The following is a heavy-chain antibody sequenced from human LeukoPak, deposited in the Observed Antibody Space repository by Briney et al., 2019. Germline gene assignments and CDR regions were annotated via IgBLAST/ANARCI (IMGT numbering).Heavy chain of an antibody. V-gene: IGHV5-51*01. D-gene: IGHD6-13*01. CDR2: IYPGDSDT. J-gene: IGHJ4*02. CDR3: VRFGLTSSLDY. CDR1: GYSFSNSW. Sequence: GESLKISCKGSGYSFSNSWIGWVRQMPGKGLEWMGIIYPGDSDTRYSPSFQGQVTISADKSISTAYLQWNSLKASDTAIYYCVRFGLTSSLDYWGQGTLVTVSS.